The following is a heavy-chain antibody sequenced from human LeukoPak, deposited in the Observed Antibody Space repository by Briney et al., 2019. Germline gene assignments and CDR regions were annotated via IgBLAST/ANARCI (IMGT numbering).Heavy chain of an antibody. V-gene: IGHV3-74*03. CDR3: ASTPPERCSGHDCYPYFDY. J-gene: IGHJ4*02. CDR1: AFTFSSQW. CDR2: INSEGKST. Sequence: GGSLRFSCVSSAFTFSSQWMHWVRQVPGRRPMWVSGINSEGKSTAYADSVKGRFTISRDNARNTMYLQMNSLRAEDTAVYYCASTPPERCSGHDCYPYFDYWGQGTLVTVSS. D-gene: IGHD2-21*01.